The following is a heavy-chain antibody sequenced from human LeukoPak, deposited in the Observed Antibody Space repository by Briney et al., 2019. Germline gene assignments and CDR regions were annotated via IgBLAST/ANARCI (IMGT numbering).Heavy chain of an antibody. CDR2: IYSGGST. J-gene: IGHJ4*02. CDR3: ARETVVSYYFDY. V-gene: IGHV3-66*01. Sequence: GGSLRLSCAASGFTVSSNYMSWVRQAPGKGLEWVSVIYSGGSTYYADSVKGRFTISRDNSKNTLYLQMNSLRAEDTAVYYCARETVVSYYFDYWGQGTLVTVSS. CDR1: GFTVSSNY. D-gene: IGHD4-23*01.